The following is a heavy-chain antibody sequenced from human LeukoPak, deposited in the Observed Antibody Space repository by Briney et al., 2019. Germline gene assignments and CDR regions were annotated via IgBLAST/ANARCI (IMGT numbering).Heavy chain of an antibody. D-gene: IGHD3-3*01. CDR1: GYSISSGYY. CDR2: IYHSGST. V-gene: IGHV4-38-2*01. J-gene: IGHJ6*03. CDR3: VMFGVAYYMDV. Sequence: PSETLSLTCAVSGYSISSGYYWGWIRQPPGKGLEWIGSIYHSGSTYYNPSLKSRVTISVDTSKNQFSLKLSSVTAADTAVYYRVMFGVAYYMDVWGKGTTVTVSS.